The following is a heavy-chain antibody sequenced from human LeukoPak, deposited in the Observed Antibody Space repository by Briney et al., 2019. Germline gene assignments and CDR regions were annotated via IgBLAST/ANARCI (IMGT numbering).Heavy chain of an antibody. V-gene: IGHV4-34*01. CDR3: ARLSGWYSAFDI. J-gene: IGHJ3*02. D-gene: IGHD6-19*01. Sequence: SETLSLTCAVYGGSFSGYYWSWIRQPPGKGLEWIGEINHSGSTNYNPSLKSRVTISVDTSKNQFSLKLSSVTAADTAVYYCARLSGWYSAFDIWGQGTMVTVSS. CDR1: GGSFSGYY. CDR2: INHSGST.